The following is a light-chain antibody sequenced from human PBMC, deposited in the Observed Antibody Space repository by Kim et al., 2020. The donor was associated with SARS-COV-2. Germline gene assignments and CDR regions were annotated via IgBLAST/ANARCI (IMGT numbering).Light chain of an antibody. CDR1: QSIGTW. V-gene: IGKV1-5*03. Sequence: DIQMTQSPSTLSASVGDRVTITCRASQSIGTWVAWYQQKPGKAPKVLIYRTASLDSGVPSRFSGRGSGTEFTLTISSLQPDDFATYYCKPYDPYSTWTFGQGTKVDIK. CDR2: RTA. CDR3: KPYDPYSTWT. J-gene: IGKJ1*01.